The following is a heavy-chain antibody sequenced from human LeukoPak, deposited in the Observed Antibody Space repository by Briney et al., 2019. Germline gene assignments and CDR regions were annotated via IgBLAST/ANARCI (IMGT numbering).Heavy chain of an antibody. J-gene: IGHJ4*02. D-gene: IGHD3-22*01. CDR2: ISGSGGST. CDR1: GFTFSSYW. V-gene: IGHV3-23*01. CDR3: AKADSPYYYDSSDDY. Sequence: GGSLRLSCAASGFTFSSYWMSWVRQAPGKGLEWVSAISGSGGSTYYADSVKGRFTISRDNSKNTLYLQMNSLRAEDTAVYYCAKADSPYYYDSSDDYWGQGTLVTVSS.